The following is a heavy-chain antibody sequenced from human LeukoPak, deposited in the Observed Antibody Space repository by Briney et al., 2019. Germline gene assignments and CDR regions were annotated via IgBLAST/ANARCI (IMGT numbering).Heavy chain of an antibody. CDR2: INPNSGGT. D-gene: IGHD3-9*01. Sequence: GASVKVSCKASGYTFAGYYMHWVRQAPGQGLEWMGWINPNSGGTNYAQKFQGRVTMTRDTSISTAYMELSRLRSEDTAVYYCARDFILTGYYLDYWGQGTLVTVSS. CDR1: GYTFAGYY. CDR3: ARDFILTGYYLDY. J-gene: IGHJ4*02. V-gene: IGHV1-2*02.